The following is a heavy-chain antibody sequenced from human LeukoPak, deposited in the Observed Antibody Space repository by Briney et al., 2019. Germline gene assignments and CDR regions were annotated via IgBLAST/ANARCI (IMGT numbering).Heavy chain of an antibody. Sequence: SETLSLTCAVSGYSITSDYYWGWIRQSPGKGLEWIGSISDGGNTYYNSSLESRVTISRDTSKNQFSLKLTSVTASDTAVYYCARVMRASQFDYWGQVTLVTVSS. CDR2: ISDGGNT. J-gene: IGHJ4*02. D-gene: IGHD2-8*01. V-gene: IGHV4-38-2*01. CDR1: GYSITSDYY. CDR3: ARVMRASQFDY.